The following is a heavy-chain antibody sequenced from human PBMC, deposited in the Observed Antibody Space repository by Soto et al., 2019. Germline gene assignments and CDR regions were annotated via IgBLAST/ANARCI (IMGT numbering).Heavy chain of an antibody. D-gene: IGHD3-10*01. V-gene: IGHV3-30*03. CDR1: GFTFSSYG. Sequence: QVQLVESGGGVVQPGRSLRLSCAASGFTFSSYGMHWVRQAPGKWLEWVAVISYDGSNKYHADSVKGRFTMSRDNSKNTLYLQMNSLRAEDTAVYYCATLILAGIWYGEDTHFDYWGQGTLVTVSS. CDR3: ATLILAGIWYGEDTHFDY. CDR2: ISYDGSNK. J-gene: IGHJ4*02.